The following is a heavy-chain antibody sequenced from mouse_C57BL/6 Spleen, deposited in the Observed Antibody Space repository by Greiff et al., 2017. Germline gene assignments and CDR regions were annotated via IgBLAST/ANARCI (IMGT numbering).Heavy chain of an antibody. J-gene: IGHJ2*01. D-gene: IGHD2-3*01. CDR3: ARWLLRADYYFDY. V-gene: IGHV1-63*01. Sequence: VKLQESGAELVRPGTSVKMSCKASGYTFTNYWIGWAKQRPGHGLEWIGDIYPGGGYTNYNEKFKGKATLTADKSSSTAYMQFSSLTSEDSAIYYCARWLLRADYYFDYWGQGTTLTVSS. CDR2: IYPGGGYT. CDR1: GYTFTNYW.